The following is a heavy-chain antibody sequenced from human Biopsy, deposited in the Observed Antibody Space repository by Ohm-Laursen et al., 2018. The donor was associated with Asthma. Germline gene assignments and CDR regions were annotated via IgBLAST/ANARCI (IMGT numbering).Heavy chain of an antibody. Sequence: SETLSLTCPVSADSISSTNFYWGWIRQPPGKGLEWIATISYTGSTYYNPSLKSRVTISVDTSKNQFSLKLSSVTAADTAVYYCARHSGNYYAQLNYWGQGTLVTVSS. CDR2: ISYTGST. CDR3: ARHSGNYYAQLNY. V-gene: IGHV4-39*01. D-gene: IGHD1-26*01. J-gene: IGHJ4*02. CDR1: ADSISSTNFY.